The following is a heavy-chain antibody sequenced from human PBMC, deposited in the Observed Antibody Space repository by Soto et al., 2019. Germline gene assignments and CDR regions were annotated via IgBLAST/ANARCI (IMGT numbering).Heavy chain of an antibody. J-gene: IGHJ6*03. Sequence: PSETLSLTWTVSGGSISNYYWIWIRQPPGKGLEWIGEINHSGSTNYNPSLKSRVTISVDTSKNQFSLKLSSVTAADTAVYYCARALSYYYGSGSYYNLWVGRYMDVWGKGTTVTVSS. CDR1: GGSISNYY. D-gene: IGHD3-10*01. CDR2: INHSGST. V-gene: IGHV4-34*01. CDR3: ARALSYYYGSGSYYNLWVGRYMDV.